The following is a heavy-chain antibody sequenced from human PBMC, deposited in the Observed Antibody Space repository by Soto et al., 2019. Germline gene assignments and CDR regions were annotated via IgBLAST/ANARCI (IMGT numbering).Heavy chain of an antibody. D-gene: IGHD1-1*01. CDR3: AYQESVWTDHFDY. CDR1: GFSFSSYG. CDR2: IAYDGTDE. J-gene: IGHJ4*02. V-gene: IGHV3-30*03. Sequence: QVQLVESGGGVVQPGRSLRLSCAASGFSFSSYGMHWVRQAPGKGLEWVAMIAYDGTDEYYEDFVKGRFTISRDNSQNEVYLQMNSLRAEDTAVFYCAYQESVWTDHFDYWGQGTLVTVSS.